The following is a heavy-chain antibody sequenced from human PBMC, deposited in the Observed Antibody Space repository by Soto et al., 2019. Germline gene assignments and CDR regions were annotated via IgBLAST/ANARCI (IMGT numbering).Heavy chain of an antibody. J-gene: IGHJ4*01. CDR3: ARDSLGRIAVAGALGYFDY. D-gene: IGHD6-19*01. CDR2: IWYDGSNK. V-gene: IGHV3-33*01. CDR1: GFTFSSYG. Sequence: QVQLVESGGGVVQPARSLRLSSAASGFTFSSYGMHWVRQAPAKGRERVAVIWYDGSNKYYADPVKGRFTICRDNSKNTLYRLMNSLSAEESAVYYCARDSLGRIAVAGALGYFDYWGHGTLVTVAS.